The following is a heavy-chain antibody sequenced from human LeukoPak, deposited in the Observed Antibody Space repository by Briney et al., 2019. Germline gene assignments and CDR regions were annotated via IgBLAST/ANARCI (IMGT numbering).Heavy chain of an antibody. J-gene: IGHJ4*02. CDR2: LSYDGSNK. V-gene: IGHV3-30-3*01. CDR3: ASPQVAYCDADCYPFDY. CDR1: GFTFSSYA. Sequence: GRSLRLSCAASGFTFSSYAMHWVRQSPGKGLEWVAVLSYDGSNKYYADSVRGRFTISRDNFKDTIYLEMKSLRPEDTAVYYCASPQVAYCDADCYPFDYWGQGALVTVSS. D-gene: IGHD2-21*02.